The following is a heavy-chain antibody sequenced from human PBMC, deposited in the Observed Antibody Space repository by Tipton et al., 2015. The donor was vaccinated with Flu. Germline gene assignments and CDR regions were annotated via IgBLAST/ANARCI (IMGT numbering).Heavy chain of an antibody. D-gene: IGHD2-2*01. CDR3: ARSITRDAFDI. CDR2: IYYSGST. CDR1: GGSISSGDYY. Sequence: TLSLTCTVSGGSISSGDYYWSWIRQPPGKGLEWIGYIYYSGSTYYNPSLKSRVTISVDTSKNQFSLKLCSVTAADTAVYYCARSITRDAFDIWGQGTMVTVSS. J-gene: IGHJ3*02. V-gene: IGHV4-30-4*01.